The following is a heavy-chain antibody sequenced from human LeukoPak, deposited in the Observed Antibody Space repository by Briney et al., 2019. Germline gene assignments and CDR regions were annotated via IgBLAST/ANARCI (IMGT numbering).Heavy chain of an antibody. CDR3: ARVASGRKYCGGDCYFRLDY. CDR2: IYHSGST. CDR1: GYSISSGYY. J-gene: IGHJ4*02. Sequence: PSETLSLTCTVSGYSISSGYYWGWIRQPPGKGLEWIGSIYHSGSTYYNPSLKSRVTISVDTSKNQFSLKLSSVTAADTAVYYCARVASGRKYCGGDCYFRLDYWGQGTLVTVSS. D-gene: IGHD2-21*02. V-gene: IGHV4-38-2*02.